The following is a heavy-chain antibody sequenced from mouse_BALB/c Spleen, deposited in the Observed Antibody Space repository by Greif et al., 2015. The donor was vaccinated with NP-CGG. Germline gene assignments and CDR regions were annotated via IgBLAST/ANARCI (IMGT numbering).Heavy chain of an antibody. V-gene: IGHV14-3*02. CDR3: ARWDWYFDV. CDR1: GFNIKDTY. Sequence: VQLQQSGAELVKPGASVKLSCTASGFNIKDTYMHWVKQRPEQGLEWIGRIDXANGNTKYDPKFQGKATITADTSSNTAYLQLSSLTSEYTAVYYCARWDWYFDVWGAGTTVTVSS. J-gene: IGHJ1*01. CDR2: IDXANGNT.